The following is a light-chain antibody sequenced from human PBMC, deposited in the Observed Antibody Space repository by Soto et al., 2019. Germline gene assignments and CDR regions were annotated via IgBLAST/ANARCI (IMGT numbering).Light chain of an antibody. CDR2: EGS. CDR1: SSDVGSYNY. CDR3: SSYTSSSTV. Sequence: QSALTQPASVSGSPGQSITISCTGTSSDVGSYNYVSWYQQHPGKAPKPMIYEGSNRPSGVSSRFSGSKSGNTASLTISGLQAEDEADYYCSSYTSSSTVFGTGTKGTVL. J-gene: IGLJ1*01. V-gene: IGLV2-14*01.